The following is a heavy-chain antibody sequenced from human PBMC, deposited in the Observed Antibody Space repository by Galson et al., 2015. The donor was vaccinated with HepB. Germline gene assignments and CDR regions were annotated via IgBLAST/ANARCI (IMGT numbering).Heavy chain of an antibody. CDR3: ARDGSYDY. J-gene: IGHJ4*01. Sequence: SVKVSCKASGDTFSSYSISWVRQAPGQGLEWMGGIIPMFGTANYAQKFQGRVTITADESTNTAYMELSSLRSEDTAVYYCARDGSYDYWGQGTLVTVSS. CDR2: IIPMFGTA. D-gene: IGHD3-10*01. V-gene: IGHV1-69*13. CDR1: GDTFSSYS.